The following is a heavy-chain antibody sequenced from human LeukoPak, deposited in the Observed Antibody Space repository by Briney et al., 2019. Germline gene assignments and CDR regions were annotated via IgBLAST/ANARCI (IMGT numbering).Heavy chain of an antibody. D-gene: IGHD6-13*01. V-gene: IGHV3-23*01. CDR3: ARDMSSISGSRVSFHFDY. CDR1: GFSFCSYA. CDR2: LSVSGGST. Sequence: GGSLRLSCAASGFSFCSYARSWLPQGPGKGREWGSVLSVSGGSTEYADSVKGRFTISRDNSKNTLYLEMNSLRREYTAVYYCARDMSSISGSRVSFHFDYWGQGNLVTVSS. J-gene: IGHJ4*02.